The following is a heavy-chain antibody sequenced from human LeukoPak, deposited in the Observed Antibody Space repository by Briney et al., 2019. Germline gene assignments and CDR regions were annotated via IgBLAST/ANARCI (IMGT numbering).Heavy chain of an antibody. CDR1: GFTFSSYG. CDR3: AKGDYYDSSGYSFYFDY. Sequence: PGGSLRLSCAASGFTFSSYGMHWVRQAPGKGQEWVAVISYDGSNKYYADSVKGRFTISRDNSKNTLYLQMNSLRAEDTAVYYCAKGDYYDSSGYSFYFDYWGQGTLVTVSS. D-gene: IGHD3-22*01. J-gene: IGHJ4*02. CDR2: ISYDGSNK. V-gene: IGHV3-30*18.